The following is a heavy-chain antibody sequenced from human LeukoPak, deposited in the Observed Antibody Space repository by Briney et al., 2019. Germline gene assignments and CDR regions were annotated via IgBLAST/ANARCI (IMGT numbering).Heavy chain of an antibody. Sequence: SETLSLTRTVSGGSISSGGYYWSWIRQPPGKGLEWIGYIYHSGSTYYNPSLKSRVTISVDRSKNQFSLKLSSVTAADTAVYYCARVLEWLFTMDVWGKGTTVTVSA. CDR1: GGSISSGGYY. V-gene: IGHV4-30-2*01. CDR3: ARVLEWLFTMDV. J-gene: IGHJ6*04. CDR2: IYHSGST. D-gene: IGHD3-3*01.